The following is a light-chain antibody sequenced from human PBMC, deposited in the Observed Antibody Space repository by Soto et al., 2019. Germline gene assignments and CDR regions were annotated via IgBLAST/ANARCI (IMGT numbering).Light chain of an antibody. CDR3: QQYGSVPLT. CDR2: GAS. Sequence: EIVLTQSPGTLSLSPGERATLSCRASQSVSTSYLAWYQQKPGQAPRLLIYGASSRATGIPDRFSGRGSGADVTLTISRLEPEDFAVYYCQQYGSVPLTFGGGTKVEIK. V-gene: IGKV3-20*01. J-gene: IGKJ4*01. CDR1: QSVSTSY.